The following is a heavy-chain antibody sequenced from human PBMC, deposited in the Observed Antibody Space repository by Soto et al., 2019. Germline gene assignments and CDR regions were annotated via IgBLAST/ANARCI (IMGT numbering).Heavy chain of an antibody. CDR2: ISAYNGNT. D-gene: IGHD6-19*01. CDR3: ARDRGVAPPVAGNTHYYYSMDV. CDR1: GYCFTNYG. Sequence: QDHLVQSGVEVKKPRASVKVSCKASGYCFTNYGITWVRQASGQGIEWMGWISAYNGNTNYAQNFQGRVTMTTYASTNTAYLELRSLRSDDTAVYYCARDRGVAPPVAGNTHYYYSMDVWGKGTTVTVSS. V-gene: IGHV1-18*01. J-gene: IGHJ6*03.